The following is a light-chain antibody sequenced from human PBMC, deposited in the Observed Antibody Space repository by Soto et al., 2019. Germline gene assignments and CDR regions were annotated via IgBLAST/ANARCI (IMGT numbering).Light chain of an antibody. CDR3: QHYNDYPLT. CDR1: QSISNW. V-gene: IGKV1-5*01. Sequence: DIQMTQSPSTLSASVGDRVTITCRASQSISNWLAWYQQKPGQAPKLLISDASNLQSGVPSRFSGSGSGTEFTLTISSLQPDDFASYYYQHYNDYPLTFGGGTKVEIK. CDR2: DAS. J-gene: IGKJ4*01.